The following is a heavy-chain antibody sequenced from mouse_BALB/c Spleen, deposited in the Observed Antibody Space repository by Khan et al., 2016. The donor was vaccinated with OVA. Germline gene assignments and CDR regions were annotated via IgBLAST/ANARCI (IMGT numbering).Heavy chain of an antibody. D-gene: IGHD2-10*02. J-gene: IGHJ3*01. CDR2: INPNNGGP. V-gene: IGHV1-53*01. CDR1: GYTFSSYY. Sequence: QVRLQQSGTELVKPGASVKLSCKASGYTFSSYYMYWVKQRPGQGLEWIGGINPNNGGPNFNEKFKTKATLTVDKSSSTAYMHLSSLTSEDSAVYYGTRSGYGNPFAYWGQGTLVTVSP. CDR3: TRSGYGNPFAY.